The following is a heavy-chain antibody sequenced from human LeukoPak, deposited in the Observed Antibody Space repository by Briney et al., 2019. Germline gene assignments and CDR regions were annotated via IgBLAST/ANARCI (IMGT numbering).Heavy chain of an antibody. Sequence: SVKVSCKASGGTFSSYAISWVRQAPGQGLEWMGRIIPIFGIANYAQKFQGSVTITADKSTSTAYMELSSLRSEDTAVYYCAREADRRGYYYDSSGYYLDYWGQGTLVTVSS. J-gene: IGHJ4*02. D-gene: IGHD3-22*01. CDR2: IIPIFGIA. CDR3: AREADRRGYYYDSSGYYLDY. V-gene: IGHV1-69*04. CDR1: GGTFSSYA.